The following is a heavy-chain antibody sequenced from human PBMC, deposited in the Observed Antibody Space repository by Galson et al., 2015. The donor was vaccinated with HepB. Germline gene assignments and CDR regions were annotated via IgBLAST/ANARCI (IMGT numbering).Heavy chain of an antibody. CDR2: ISYDGSNK. V-gene: IGHV3-30-3*01. CDR1: GFTFSSYA. D-gene: IGHD3-22*01. CDR3: ASEYYYDSSGYYY. Sequence: SLRLSCAASGFTFSSYAMHWVRQAPGKGLEWVAVISYDGSNKYYADSVKGRFTISRDSSKNTLYLQMNSLRAEDTAVYYCASEYYYDSSGYYYWGQGTLVTVSS. J-gene: IGHJ4*02.